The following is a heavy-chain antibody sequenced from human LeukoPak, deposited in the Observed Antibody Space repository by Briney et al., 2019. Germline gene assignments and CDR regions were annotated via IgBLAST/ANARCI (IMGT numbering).Heavy chain of an antibody. CDR1: GFTFSSYG. CDR2: IGGRDGST. J-gene: IGHJ4*02. Sequence: GGSLRLSCAASGFTFSSYGMSWVRQAPGKGLEWVSAIGGRDGSTYYADSVKGRFTISRDNSKNTLYVQMNSLRAEDTAVYYCAKGYYYGSGSLDYWGQGTLVTVSS. D-gene: IGHD3-10*01. V-gene: IGHV3-23*01. CDR3: AKGYYYGSGSLDY.